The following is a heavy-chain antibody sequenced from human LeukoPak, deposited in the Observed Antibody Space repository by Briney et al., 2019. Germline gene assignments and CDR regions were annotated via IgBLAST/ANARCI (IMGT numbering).Heavy chain of an antibody. CDR1: GGSISSSSYY. J-gene: IGHJ4*02. V-gene: IGHV4-39*01. D-gene: IGHD3-10*01. CDR3: ARTTVRGVIPQDFDY. CDR2: IYYSGST. Sequence: PSETLSLTCTVSGGSISSSSYYWGWIRQPPGKGLEWIGSIYYSGSTYYNPSLKSRVTISVDTSKNQFSPKLSSVTAADTAVYYCARTTVRGVIPQDFDYWGQGTLVTVSS.